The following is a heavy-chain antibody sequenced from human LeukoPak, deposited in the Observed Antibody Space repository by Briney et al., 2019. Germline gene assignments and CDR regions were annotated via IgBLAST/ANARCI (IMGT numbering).Heavy chain of an antibody. D-gene: IGHD5-18*01. J-gene: IGHJ4*02. CDR3: ARTGYNYGTPLNY. V-gene: IGHV3-23*01. Sequence: GGSLRLSCAASGFTFSSYALSEVRQAPGKGLEWVSGITDSGSYTYYADSVKGRFTISRDNSKNTVYLQINSLRAEDTAVYYCARTGYNYGTPLNYWGQGTLVTVSS. CDR1: GFTFSSYA. CDR2: ITDSGSYT.